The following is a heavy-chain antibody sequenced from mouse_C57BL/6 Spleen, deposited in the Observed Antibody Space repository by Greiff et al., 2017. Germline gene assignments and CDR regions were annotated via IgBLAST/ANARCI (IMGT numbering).Heavy chain of an antibody. D-gene: IGHD2-4*01. J-gene: IGHJ3*01. CDR2: IDPSDSYT. CDR1: GYTFTSYW. V-gene: IGHV1-50*01. CDR3: ARGYYDYDAWFAY. Sequence: QVQLQQPGAELVKPGASVKLSCKASGYTFTSYWMQWVKQRPGQGLEWIGEIDPSDSYTNYNQKFKGKATLSVDTSSSTAYMQLSSLTSEDSAVYYCARGYYDYDAWFAYWGQGTLVTAAA.